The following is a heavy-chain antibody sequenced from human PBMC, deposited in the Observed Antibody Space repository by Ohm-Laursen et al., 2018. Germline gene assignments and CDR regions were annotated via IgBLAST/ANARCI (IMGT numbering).Heavy chain of an antibody. CDR3: ARDGGSYQDDVFDI. D-gene: IGHD3-16*01. CDR1: GFTFSDYY. V-gene: IGHV3-11*01. J-gene: IGHJ3*02. Sequence: SLRLSCAASGFTFSDYYMSWIRQASGKGLEWASYISSSGSTIYYADSVKGRFTISRDNAKNSLYLQMNSLRAEDTAVYYCARDGGSYQDDVFDIWGQGTMVTVSS. CDR2: ISSSGSTI.